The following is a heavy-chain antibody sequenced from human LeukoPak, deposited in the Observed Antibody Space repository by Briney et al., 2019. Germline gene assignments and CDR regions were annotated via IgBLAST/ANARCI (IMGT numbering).Heavy chain of an antibody. CDR1: GGSISSYY. Sequence: PSETLSLTCTVSGGSISSYYWSWIRQPPGKGLEWIGYIYYSGSTNYNPPLKSRVTISVDTSKNQCSLKLSSVTAADTAVYYCARAYDYYDSSGPDAFDIWGQGTMVTVSS. V-gene: IGHV4-59*01. D-gene: IGHD3-22*01. CDR3: ARAYDYYDSSGPDAFDI. J-gene: IGHJ3*02. CDR2: IYYSGST.